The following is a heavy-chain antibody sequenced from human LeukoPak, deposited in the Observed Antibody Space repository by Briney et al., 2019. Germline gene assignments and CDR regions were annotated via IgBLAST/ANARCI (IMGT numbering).Heavy chain of an antibody. D-gene: IGHD5-24*01. Sequence: GGSLRLSCAAPGFTVSNSYMSWVRQAPGRGLEFVSIIYTGGSTHYVDSVKGRFTISRDNSKNTLDLQMSSLRAADTAVYYCVNAQLQGAFDMWGQGTMVTVSS. J-gene: IGHJ3*02. CDR2: IYTGGST. V-gene: IGHV3-53*01. CDR3: VNAQLQGAFDM. CDR1: GFTVSNSY.